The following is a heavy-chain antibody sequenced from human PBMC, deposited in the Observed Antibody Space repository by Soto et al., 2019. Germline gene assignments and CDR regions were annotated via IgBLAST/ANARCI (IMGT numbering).Heavy chain of an antibody. V-gene: IGHV1-69*01. Sequence: QVQLVQSGAEVKKPGSSVKVSCNASGGTFNNYGMGWVRQAPGQGLEWMGGIIPMIGRTNYAQKFQGRLTLTADASRSTAYMELRSLRSDDTAVYYCASWDYDVLTGYSYDDWGQGTLVTVSS. CDR3: ASWDYDVLTGYSYDD. CDR1: GGTFNNYG. D-gene: IGHD3-9*01. J-gene: IGHJ4*02. CDR2: IIPMIGRT.